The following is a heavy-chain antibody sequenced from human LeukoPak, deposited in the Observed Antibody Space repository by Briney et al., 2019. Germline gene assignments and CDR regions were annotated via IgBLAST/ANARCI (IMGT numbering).Heavy chain of an antibody. CDR3: ARASGYCSGGSCYKIDY. CDR2: IYYSGST. J-gene: IGHJ4*02. V-gene: IGHV4-59*08. CDR1: GGSISSYY. Sequence: SQTLPLTCPDSGGSISSYYRNWIRQPPGNGLEWLGYIYYSGSTNYNPSLKSRVTISVDTSKNQFSLKLSSVTAADTAVYYCARASGYCSGGSCYKIDYWGQGTLVTVSS. D-gene: IGHD2-15*01.